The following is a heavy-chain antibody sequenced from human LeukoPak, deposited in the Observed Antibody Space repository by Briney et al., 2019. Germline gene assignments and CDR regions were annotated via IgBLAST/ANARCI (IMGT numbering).Heavy chain of an antibody. CDR2: ITEDGSAK. D-gene: IGHD2-2*01. V-gene: IGHV3-7*01. CDR3: AREPCSTPNCRIFDF. Sequence: PGGSLRLSCAASGFTFSNSWMTWVRQAPGKGLECMATITEDGSAKYYVDSVKGRFTISGDNAKNSMSLQMNFLRFDDTAVYFCAREPCSTPNCRIFDFWGQGALVTVSS. J-gene: IGHJ4*02. CDR1: GFTFSNSW.